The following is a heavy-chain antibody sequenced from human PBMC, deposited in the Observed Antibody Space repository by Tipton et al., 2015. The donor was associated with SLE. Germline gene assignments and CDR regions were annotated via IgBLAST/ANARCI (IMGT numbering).Heavy chain of an antibody. V-gene: IGHV3-23*01. Sequence: SLRLSCAASGFTFSSYAMSWVRQAPGKGLEWVSAISGSGGSTYYADSVKGRFTISRDNSKNTLYLQMNSLRAEDTAVYYCAKDKAAAGWFAPWGQGTLVTVSS. J-gene: IGHJ5*02. CDR1: GFTFSSYA. CDR2: ISGSGGST. CDR3: AKDKAAAGWFAP. D-gene: IGHD6-13*01.